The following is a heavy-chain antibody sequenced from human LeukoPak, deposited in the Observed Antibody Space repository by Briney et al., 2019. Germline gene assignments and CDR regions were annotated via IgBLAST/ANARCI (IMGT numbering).Heavy chain of an antibody. V-gene: IGHV4-34*01. CDR3: ARVPCERIAAAGTGPRGAFDI. CDR1: GGSFSGYY. J-gene: IGHJ3*02. Sequence: PSETLSLTCAVYGGSFSGYYWSWIRQPPGKGLEWIGEINHSGSTNYNPSLKSRVTISVDTSKNQFSLKLSSVTAADTAVYYCARVPCERIAAAGTGPRGAFDIWGQGTMVTVSS. CDR2: INHSGST. D-gene: IGHD6-13*01.